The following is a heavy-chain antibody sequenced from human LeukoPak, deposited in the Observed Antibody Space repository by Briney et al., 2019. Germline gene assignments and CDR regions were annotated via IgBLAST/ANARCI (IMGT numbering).Heavy chain of an antibody. CDR1: GYTFTSYY. D-gene: IGHD3/OR15-3a*01. V-gene: IGHV1-46*01. CDR3: ARGYPLDWNYFDY. CDR2: INPSDSIT. Sequence: ASVKVSCKASGYTFTSYYMRWVRQAPGQGLEWVGIINPSDSITTYAQKFQGRVTMTRDTSTSTVYMELSSLRSEDSAVYYCARGYPLDWNYFDYWGQGTLVTVSS. J-gene: IGHJ4*02.